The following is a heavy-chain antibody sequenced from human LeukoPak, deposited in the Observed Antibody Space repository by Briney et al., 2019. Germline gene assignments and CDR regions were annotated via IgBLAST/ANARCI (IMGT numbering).Heavy chain of an antibody. CDR2: ISSRDSST. CDR1: GFTFRSYE. Sequence: GGSLRLSCAASGFTFRSYEMNWVRQAPGKGVEWVSYISSRDSSTHYAHSVKGRFPISRANAKNSLYLQMNSLRVEDMGVYYCARETRGHYYDSSGPDHWGQGTLVTVSS. V-gene: IGHV3-48*03. J-gene: IGHJ5*02. CDR3: ARETRGHYYDSSGPDH. D-gene: IGHD3-22*01.